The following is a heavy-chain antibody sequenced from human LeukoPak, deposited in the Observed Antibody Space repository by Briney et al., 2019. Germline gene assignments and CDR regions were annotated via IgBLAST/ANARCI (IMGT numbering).Heavy chain of an antibody. D-gene: IGHD3-3*01. CDR3: ARSYYDFWSGYPYYFDY. J-gene: IGHJ4*02. V-gene: IGHV4-31*03. Sequence: SQTLSPTCTVSGGSISSGGYYWSWIRQHPGKGLEWIGYIYYSGSTYYNPSLKSRVTISVDTSKNQFSLKLSSVTAADTAVYYCARSYYDFWSGYPYYFDYWGQGTLVTVSS. CDR2: IYYSGST. CDR1: GGSISSGGYY.